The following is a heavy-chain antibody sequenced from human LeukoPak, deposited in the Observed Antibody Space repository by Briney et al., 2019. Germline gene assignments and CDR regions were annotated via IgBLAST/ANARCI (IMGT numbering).Heavy chain of an antibody. V-gene: IGHV4-59*01. D-gene: IGHD3-3*01. CDR3: ARGFIGPDYDFWSGPNWFDP. Sequence: PSETLSLTCTVSGGSISSYYWSWIRQPPGKGLEWIGYIYYSGSPNYNPSLKSRVTISVDTSKNQFSLKLSSVTAADTAVYYCARGFIGPDYDFWSGPNWFDPWGQGTLVTVSS. CDR1: GGSISSYY. CDR2: IYYSGSP. J-gene: IGHJ5*02.